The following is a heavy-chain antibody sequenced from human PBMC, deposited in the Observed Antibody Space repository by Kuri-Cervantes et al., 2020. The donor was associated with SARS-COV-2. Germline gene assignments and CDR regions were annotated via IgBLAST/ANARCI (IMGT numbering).Heavy chain of an antibody. CDR3: VRTEGVVDNYYFEY. D-gene: IGHD3-16*02. CDR1: GGSFSGYY. CDR2: INHGGGT. V-gene: IGHV4-34*01. J-gene: IGHJ4*02. Sequence: GSLRLSCAVYGGSFSGYYWSWIRQPPGKGLEWIGEINHGGGTNYNPSLMSRVTISVDTSKNQFSLKLRSVTAADTAVYYCVRTEGVVDNYYFEYWGQGTLVTVSS.